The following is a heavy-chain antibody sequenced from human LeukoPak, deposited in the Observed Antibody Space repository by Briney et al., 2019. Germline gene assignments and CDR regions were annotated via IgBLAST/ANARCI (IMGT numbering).Heavy chain of an antibody. Sequence: PSETLSLTCTVSGGSVSSSNYYWGWIRQPPGKGLEWVGSIYYSGSTYYNPSLKSRVTISVDTSKNQFSLKLASVTATDTAVYYCARGSRRGFDYWGQGTLVTVSS. D-gene: IGHD3-10*01. V-gene: IGHV4-39*01. CDR2: IYYSGST. CDR1: GGSVSSSNYY. J-gene: IGHJ4*02. CDR3: ARGSRRGFDY.